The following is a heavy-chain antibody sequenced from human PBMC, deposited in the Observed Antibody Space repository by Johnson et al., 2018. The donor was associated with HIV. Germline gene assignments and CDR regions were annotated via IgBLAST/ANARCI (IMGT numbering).Heavy chain of an antibody. CDR2: ISSDGSNE. D-gene: IGHD1-1*01. CDR1: GFTFSHAW. CDR3: ATVWRNEGRHAFDI. V-gene: IGHV3-30*03. J-gene: IGHJ3*02. Sequence: QVQLVESGGGLVRPGGSLRLSCAASGFTFSHAWMSWVRQAPGKGLAWVAVISSDGSNEYYADSVRGRFTISRDSSKSALYLQMNSLRAEDTAVYFCATVWRNEGRHAFDIWGQGTMVTVSS.